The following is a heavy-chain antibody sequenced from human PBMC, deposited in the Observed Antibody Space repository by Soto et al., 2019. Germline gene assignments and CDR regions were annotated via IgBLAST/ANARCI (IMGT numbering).Heavy chain of an antibody. D-gene: IGHD3-22*01. J-gene: IGHJ6*02. Sequence: GGSLRLSCAASGFTFSSYAMHWVRQAPGKGLEWVAVISYDGSNKYYPDSVKGRFTISRDKSKNTLYLKMNSLRAEDTAVYYCARGTDSSGYFDDYYYYGMDVWGQGTTVTVSS. CDR1: GFTFSSYA. V-gene: IGHV3-30-3*01. CDR3: ARGTDSSGYFDDYYYYGMDV. CDR2: ISYDGSNK.